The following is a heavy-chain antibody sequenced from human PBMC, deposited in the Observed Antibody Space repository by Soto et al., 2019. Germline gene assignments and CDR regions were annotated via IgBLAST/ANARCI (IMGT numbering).Heavy chain of an antibody. CDR3: ARATLLYCSGGSCYWSGNFDY. Sequence: SETLSLTCTVSGGSISSYYWSWIRQPPGKGLEWIGYIYYSGSTNYNPSLKSRVTISVDTSKNQFSLKLSSVTAADTAVYYCARATLLYCSGGSCYWSGNFDYWGQGTLVTVSS. CDR2: IYYSGST. CDR1: GGSISSYY. V-gene: IGHV4-59*01. J-gene: IGHJ4*02. D-gene: IGHD2-15*01.